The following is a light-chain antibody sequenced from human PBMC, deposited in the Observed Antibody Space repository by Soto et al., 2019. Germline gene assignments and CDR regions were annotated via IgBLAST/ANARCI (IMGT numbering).Light chain of an antibody. CDR3: STYTRSTLGLV. CDR2: DVS. Sequence: QSVLTQPASVSGSPGQSITISCTGTSSDVGGYNYVSWYQQQPGKAPQLMIYDVSNRPSGVSNRFSGSKSGNTASLTISGLQDEEEADDYCSTYTRSTLGLVFGGGTKLTVL. CDR1: SSDVGGYNY. V-gene: IGLV2-14*03. J-gene: IGLJ2*01.